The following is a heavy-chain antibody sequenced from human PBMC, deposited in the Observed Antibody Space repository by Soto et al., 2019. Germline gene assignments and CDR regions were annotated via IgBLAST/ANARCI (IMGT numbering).Heavy chain of an antibody. V-gene: IGHV3-74*01. J-gene: IGHJ6*02. CDR1: GFTFSDYC. Sequence: GESLKISCAASGFTFSDYCVHWVRQVPWKGLLWVARINTDASSTTYAESVKGRFTISRDNTKNTLWLQMSSLRAEDTAVYYCAGLIAIRNYYNHYGMALWGQGTTVTVYS. D-gene: IGHD2-15*01. CDR3: AGLIAIRNYYNHYGMAL. CDR2: INTDASST.